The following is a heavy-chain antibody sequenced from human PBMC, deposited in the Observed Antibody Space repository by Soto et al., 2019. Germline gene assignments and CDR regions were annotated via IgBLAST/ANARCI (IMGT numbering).Heavy chain of an antibody. V-gene: IGHV4-30-4*01. CDR2: IYYSGSA. J-gene: IGHJ4*02. CDR3: ARGFYYYDSSGYYPTFFDF. D-gene: IGHD3-22*01. Sequence: PSETLSLTCTVSGGSISSGDYYWNWIRQPPGKGLEWIGYIYYSGSAYYNPSLKSRISISTDMSKNQFSLKLSSVTAADTAVYYCARGFYYYDSSGYYPTFFDFWGQGALVTVSS. CDR1: GGSISSGDYY.